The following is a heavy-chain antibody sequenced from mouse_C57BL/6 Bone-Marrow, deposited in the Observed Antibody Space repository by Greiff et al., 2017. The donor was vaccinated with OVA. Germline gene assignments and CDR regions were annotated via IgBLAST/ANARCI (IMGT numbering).Heavy chain of an antibody. CDR3: ARICSYDYGSEDYFDY. D-gene: IGHD1-1*01. V-gene: IGHV1-9*01. J-gene: IGHJ2*01. CDR2: ILPGSGST. CDR1: GYTFTGYW. Sequence: VQLQESGAELMKPGASVKLSCKATGYTFTGYWIEWVKQRPGHGLEWIGEILPGSGSTNYNEKFKGKATFTADTSSNTAYMQLSSLTTEDSAIYYGARICSYDYGSEDYFDYWGQGTTLTVSS.